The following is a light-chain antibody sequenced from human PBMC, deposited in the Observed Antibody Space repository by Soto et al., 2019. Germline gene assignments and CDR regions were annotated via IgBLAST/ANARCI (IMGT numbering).Light chain of an antibody. CDR2: AAS. Sequence: AIRMTQSPSSFSASTGARVTITCRASQGISSYLAWYQQKPGQAPKLLIYAASTVQSGVPSRFSGSGSGTDFTFTISWLQSEDVATYCCQQYYSYRPTFGQGTKLEIK. CDR1: QGISSY. J-gene: IGKJ2*01. CDR3: QQYYSYRPT. V-gene: IGKV1-8*01.